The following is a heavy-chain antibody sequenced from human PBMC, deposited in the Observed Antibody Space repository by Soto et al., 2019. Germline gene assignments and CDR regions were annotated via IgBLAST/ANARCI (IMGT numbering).Heavy chain of an antibody. J-gene: IGHJ4*02. CDR3: ARAPLRYFDWLLSPFDY. CDR1: GFTFSSYS. D-gene: IGHD3-9*01. Sequence: EVQLVESGGGLVKPGGSLRLSCSASGFTFSSYSMNWVRQAPGKGLEWVSSIGTSSSYIYYADSVKGRFTISRDNAKNSLYLLMNSLRVEDMAVYYCARAPLRYFDWLLSPFDYWGQGTLVTVSS. V-gene: IGHV3-21*01. CDR2: IGTSSSYI.